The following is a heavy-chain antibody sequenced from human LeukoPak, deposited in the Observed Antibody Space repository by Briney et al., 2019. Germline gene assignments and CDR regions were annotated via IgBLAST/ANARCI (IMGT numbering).Heavy chain of an antibody. J-gene: IGHJ4*02. D-gene: IGHD3-3*01. CDR2: IIPIFGTA. CDR1: GGTFSSYA. V-gene: IGHV1-69*13. Sequence: PWASVKVSCKASGGTFSSYAISWVRQAPGQGLEWMGGIIPIFGTANYAQKFQGRVTITADESTSTAYMELSSLRSEDTAVYYCAREVRFRRCKEEHYWGQETLVSVSS. CDR3: AREVRFRRCKEEHY.